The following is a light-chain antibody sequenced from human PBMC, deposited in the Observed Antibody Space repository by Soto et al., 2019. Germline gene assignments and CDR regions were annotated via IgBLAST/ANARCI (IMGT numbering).Light chain of an antibody. Sequence: EIVLTQSPVTLSVSPGERATLSCRASQSVSSNLAWYQQKPGQAPRLLIYGASSRATGIPDRFSGSGSGTDFTLTISRLEPEDFAVYYCQQYGSSLPWTFGQGTKVDI. J-gene: IGKJ1*01. CDR2: GAS. CDR1: QSVSSN. CDR3: QQYGSSLPWT. V-gene: IGKV3-20*01.